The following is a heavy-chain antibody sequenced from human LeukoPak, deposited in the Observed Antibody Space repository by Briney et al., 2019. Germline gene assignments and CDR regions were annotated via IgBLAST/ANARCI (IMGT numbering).Heavy chain of an antibody. CDR1: GFTFSSYA. CDR2: ISGSGGST. J-gene: IGHJ3*02. CDR3: AKESGSSRVSRGAFDI. V-gene: IGHV3-23*01. D-gene: IGHD3-10*01. Sequence: PGGSLRLSCAASGFTFSSYAMSWVRQAPGKGLEWVSAISGSGGSTYYADSVKGRFTISRDNSKNTLYLQMNSLRAEDTAVYYCAKESGSSRVSRGAFDIWGQGTMVTVSS.